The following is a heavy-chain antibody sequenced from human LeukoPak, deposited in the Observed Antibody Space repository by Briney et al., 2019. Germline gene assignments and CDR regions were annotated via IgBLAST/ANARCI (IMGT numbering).Heavy chain of an antibody. CDR1: GFTFSSYS. CDR3: ARGLGYCSGGSCPRNTYFDY. CDR2: ISSSSSYI. V-gene: IGHV3-21*01. Sequence: GGSLRLSCAASGFTFSSYSMNWVRQAPGKGLEWVSSISSSSSYIHYADSVKGRFTISRDNAKNSLYLQMNSLRAEDTAVYYCARGLGYCSGGSCPRNTYFDYWGQGTLVTVSS. D-gene: IGHD2-15*01. J-gene: IGHJ4*02.